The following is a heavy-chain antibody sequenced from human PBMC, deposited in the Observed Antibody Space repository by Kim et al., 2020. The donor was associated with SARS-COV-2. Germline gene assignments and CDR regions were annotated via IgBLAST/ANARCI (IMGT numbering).Heavy chain of an antibody. J-gene: IGHJ5*02. D-gene: IGHD6-19*01. CDR3: ATQQWLVRA. Sequence: KNYADSEMGRFTISRDNAKNTLYLKVSSLRAEDTAVYYCATQQWLVRAWGQGTLVTVSS. V-gene: IGHV3-23*01. CDR2: K.